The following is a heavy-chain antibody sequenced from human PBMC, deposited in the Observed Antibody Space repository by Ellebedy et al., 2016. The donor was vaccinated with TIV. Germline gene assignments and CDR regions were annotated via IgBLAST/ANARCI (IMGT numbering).Heavy chain of an antibody. CDR3: ARDLGRYGMDV. V-gene: IGHV4-59*01. CDR1: GGSILSYY. J-gene: IGHJ6*02. Sequence: MPSETLSLTCTVPGGSILSYYWSWIRQPPGQGLEWIGDIHHIVNSHIHPSLKSRVTLSLDTSKNQFSLGLSSVTAADTATYYCARDLGRYGMDVWGQGTTVTVSS. CDR2: IHHIVNS.